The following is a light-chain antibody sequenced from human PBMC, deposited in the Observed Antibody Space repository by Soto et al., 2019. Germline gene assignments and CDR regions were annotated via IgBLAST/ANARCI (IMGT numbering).Light chain of an antibody. J-gene: IGLJ1*01. Sequence: QSVLTQPASVSGSPGQSITISCTRTSNDVGGYNYVSWYQQHPGKAPKLVIYEASNRPSGVPDRFSGSKSGNTASLTISGLQAADEADYYCSLYTSENTYVFGTGTKV. V-gene: IGLV2-14*01. CDR3: SLYTSENTYV. CDR2: EAS. CDR1: SNDVGGYNY.